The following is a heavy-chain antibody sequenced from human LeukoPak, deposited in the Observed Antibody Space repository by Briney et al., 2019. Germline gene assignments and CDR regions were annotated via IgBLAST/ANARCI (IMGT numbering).Heavy chain of an antibody. CDR3: ARQDSSGWYYFDY. Sequence: SETLSLTCTVSGGSISSYYWSWIRQPPGKGLEWIGYIYYSGSTNYNPSLKSRVTISVDTSENQFSLKLSSVTAADTAVYYCARQDSSGWYYFDYWGQGTLVTVSS. D-gene: IGHD6-19*01. V-gene: IGHV4-59*01. CDR1: GGSISSYY. J-gene: IGHJ4*02. CDR2: IYYSGST.